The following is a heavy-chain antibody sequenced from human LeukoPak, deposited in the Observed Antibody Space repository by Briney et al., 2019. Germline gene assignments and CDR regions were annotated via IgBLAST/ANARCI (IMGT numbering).Heavy chain of an antibody. D-gene: IGHD4-11*01. Sequence: ASVTVSCKVSGYTLTELSMHWVRQAPGKGLEWMGGFDPEDGETIYAQKFQGRVTMTEDTSTDTAYMELSSLRSEDTAVYYCATRHGTVTTFAWFDPWGQGTLVTVSS. CDR1: GYTLTELS. CDR3: ATRHGTVTTFAWFDP. CDR2: FDPEDGET. V-gene: IGHV1-24*01. J-gene: IGHJ5*02.